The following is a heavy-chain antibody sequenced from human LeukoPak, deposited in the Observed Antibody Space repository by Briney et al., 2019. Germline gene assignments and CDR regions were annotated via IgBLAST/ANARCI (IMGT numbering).Heavy chain of an antibody. D-gene: IGHD2-2*01. Sequence: ASVKVSCKASGGTFSSYAISWVRQAPGQGLEWMGRIIPILGIANYAQKFQGRVTITADKSTSTAYMELSSLRSEDTAVYYCARAVDRFSCSSTSCYLWFDPWGQGTLVTVSS. CDR1: GGTFSSYA. CDR3: ARAVDRFSCSSTSCYLWFDP. CDR2: IIPILGIA. V-gene: IGHV1-69*04. J-gene: IGHJ5*02.